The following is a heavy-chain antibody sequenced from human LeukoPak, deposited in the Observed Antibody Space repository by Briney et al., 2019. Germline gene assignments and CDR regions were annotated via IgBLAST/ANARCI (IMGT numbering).Heavy chain of an antibody. CDR2: INPNSGGT. J-gene: IGHJ4*02. CDR3: ATHYYDSSGYRR. Sequence: ASVKVSCKASGYTFNNYGITWVRQAPGQGLEWMGWINPNSGGTNYAQKFQGRVTMTRDTPISTAYMELSSLRSEDTAVYYCATHYYDSSGYRRWGQGTLVTVSS. V-gene: IGHV1-2*02. CDR1: GYTFNNYG. D-gene: IGHD3-22*01.